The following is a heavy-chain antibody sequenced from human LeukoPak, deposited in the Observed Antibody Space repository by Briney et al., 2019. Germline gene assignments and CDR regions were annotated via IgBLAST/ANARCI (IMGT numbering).Heavy chain of an antibody. CDR2: SYYSGST. J-gene: IGHJ4*02. CDR1: GGSIGSYY. V-gene: IGHV4-59*01. D-gene: IGHD6-19*01. CDR3: ARGGLSSGWYG. Sequence: SETLSLTCTVSGGSIGSYYWSWIRQPPGKGLEWIGYSYYSGSTNYNPSLKSRVTISLDTSKNQFSLKLNSLTAADTAVYYCARGGLSSGWYGWGQGTLVTVSS.